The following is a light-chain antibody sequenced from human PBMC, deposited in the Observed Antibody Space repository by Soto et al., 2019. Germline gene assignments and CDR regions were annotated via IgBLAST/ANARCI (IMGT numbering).Light chain of an antibody. V-gene: IGKV3-11*01. CDR3: QQRSNWPST. CDR1: QSVSSY. J-gene: IGKJ4*01. Sequence: EFVLTQSPATLSLSPGERAALSCRASQSVSSYLAWYQQKPGQAPRLLIYDAFKRATGIPARFSGSGSGTDFTLIISILEPEDFAVYYCQQRSNWPSTFGGGTKVEVK. CDR2: DAF.